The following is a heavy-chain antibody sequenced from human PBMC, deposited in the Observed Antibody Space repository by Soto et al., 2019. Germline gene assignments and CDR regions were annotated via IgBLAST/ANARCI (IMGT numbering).Heavy chain of an antibody. V-gene: IGHV5-51*01. CDR3: ARLEYYYDSSGYYFNKYYFDY. Sequence: GESLKISCKGSGYSFTSYWIGWVRQMPGKGLEWMGIIYPGDSDTRYSPSFQGQVTISADKSISTAYLQWSSLKASDTAMYYCARLEYYYDSSGYYFNKYYFDYWGQGTLVTVSS. CDR2: IYPGDSDT. CDR1: GYSFTSYW. D-gene: IGHD3-22*01. J-gene: IGHJ4*02.